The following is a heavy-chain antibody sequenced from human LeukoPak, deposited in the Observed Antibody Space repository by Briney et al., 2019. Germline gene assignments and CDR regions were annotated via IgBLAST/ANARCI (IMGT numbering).Heavy chain of an antibody. D-gene: IGHD3-16*01. V-gene: IGHV5-51*01. J-gene: IGHJ4*02. CDR3: ARGGSHFEY. CDR1: GYTFTNYW. CDR2: IYPGDSDT. Sequence: NRGESLKISCKGSGYTFTNYWIGWVRQMPGKGLEFMGLIYPGDSDTRYSPSFQGQVTISADKSINTAYLQRSSLKASDTAIYYCARGGSHFEYWGQGTLVTVSS.